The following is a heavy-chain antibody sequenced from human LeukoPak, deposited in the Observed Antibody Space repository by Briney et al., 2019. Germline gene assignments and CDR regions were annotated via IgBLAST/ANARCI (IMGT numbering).Heavy chain of an antibody. Sequence: GGSLRLSCAASGFSFSDYYMSWIRQAPGKGLEWVSYISSSGSTLYYADSVKGRFTISRDNAKNSLYLQMNSLRAEDTAVYYCARHRSGGSQDDAFDIWGQGTMVTVSS. D-gene: IGHD2-15*01. CDR3: ARHRSGGSQDDAFDI. J-gene: IGHJ3*02. CDR1: GFSFSDYY. CDR2: ISSSGSTL. V-gene: IGHV3-11*01.